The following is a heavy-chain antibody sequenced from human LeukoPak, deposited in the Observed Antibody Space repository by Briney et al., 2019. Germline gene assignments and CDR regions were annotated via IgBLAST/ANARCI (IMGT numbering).Heavy chain of an antibody. D-gene: IGHD2-15*01. J-gene: IGHJ3*01. CDR3: ARMVIRAYCSGGNCYEHAFDV. V-gene: IGHV6-1*01. CDR1: GDTVSSNSAA. CDR2: TYYRSKWYN. Sequence: SQTLSLTCAISGDTVSSNSAAWNWIRQSPSRGLEWLGRTYYRSKWYNDYAVSVGGRITISPDTSKNQLSLQLTSVTAADTAVYYCARMVIRAYCSGGNCYEHAFDVWGQGTVVTVSS.